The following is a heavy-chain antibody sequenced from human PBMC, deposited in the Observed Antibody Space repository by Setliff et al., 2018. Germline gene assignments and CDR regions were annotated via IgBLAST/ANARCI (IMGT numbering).Heavy chain of an antibody. CDR1: GGSISSPSYF. J-gene: IGHJ4*02. D-gene: IGHD1-26*01. CDR2: IYYSGSS. CDR3: AAPGGGSYRF. Sequence: SETLSLTCTVSGGSISSPSYFWGWVRQPPGKEMEWIATIYYSGSSYYNPSLKSRLTISVDTSKNQFSLNLSSVTAADTAVYYCAAPGGGSYRFWGQGTLVTVSS. V-gene: IGHV4-39*01.